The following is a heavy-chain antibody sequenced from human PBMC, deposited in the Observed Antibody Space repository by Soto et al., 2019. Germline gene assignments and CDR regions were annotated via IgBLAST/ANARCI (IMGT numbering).Heavy chain of an antibody. V-gene: IGHV3-64D*06. CDR3: VKTYSGSYYGMVFDY. CDR2: ISSNGGST. J-gene: IGHJ4*02. D-gene: IGHD1-26*01. Sequence: LRLSCSASGFTFSSYAMHWVRQAPGKRLEYVSAISSNGGSTYYADSVKGRFTISRDNSKNTLYLQMSSLRAEDTAVYYCVKTYSGSYYGMVFDYWGQGTLVTVSS. CDR1: GFTFSSYA.